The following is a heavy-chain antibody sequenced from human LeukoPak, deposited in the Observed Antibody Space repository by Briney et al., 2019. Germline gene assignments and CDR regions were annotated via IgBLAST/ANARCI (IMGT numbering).Heavy chain of an antibody. D-gene: IGHD3-9*01. CDR1: GYTFTGYY. J-gene: IGHJ5*02. CDR3: ARVSTSGYRDWLDP. CDR2: IYPKSGGT. Sequence: ASVKVSCKTSGYTFTGYYMHWVRQAPGQGLEWMGWIYPKSGGTNSAQKFQGRVTMTRDTSISTAYMELSRLKFDDTAVYYCARVSTSGYRDWLDPWGQGTLVTVSS. V-gene: IGHV1-2*02.